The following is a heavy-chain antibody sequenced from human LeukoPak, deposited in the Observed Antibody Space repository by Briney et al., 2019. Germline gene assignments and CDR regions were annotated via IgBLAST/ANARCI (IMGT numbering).Heavy chain of an antibody. CDR2: INPRGDST. Sequence: ASVKVSCKASGYTFTSFYMHWVRQAPGQGLEWMGIINPRGDSTTSAQKFQGRVTLTRDTSTSTFYMELSSLKSQDTAVYYCARDYHGSGSLTTFDYWGQGTLVTVSS. CDR3: ARDYHGSGSLTTFDY. V-gene: IGHV1-46*01. CDR1: GYTFTSFY. D-gene: IGHD3-10*01. J-gene: IGHJ4*02.